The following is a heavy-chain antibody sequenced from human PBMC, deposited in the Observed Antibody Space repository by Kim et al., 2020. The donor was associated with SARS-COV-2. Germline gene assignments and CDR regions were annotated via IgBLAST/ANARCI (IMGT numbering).Heavy chain of an antibody. J-gene: IGHJ5*02. Sequence: PSLKSRVTTSVATSKNQFSLKLSSVTAAVTAVYYCATTMVRGNVWFDPWGQGTLVTVSS. CDR3: ATTMVRGNVWFDP. D-gene: IGHD3-10*01. V-gene: IGHV4-31*02.